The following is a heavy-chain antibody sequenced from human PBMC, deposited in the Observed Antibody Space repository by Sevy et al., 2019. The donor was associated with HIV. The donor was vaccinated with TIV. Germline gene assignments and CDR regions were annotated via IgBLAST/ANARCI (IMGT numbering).Heavy chain of an antibody. V-gene: IGHV2-70*11. CDR2: IDWDDDK. D-gene: IGHD3-22*01. Sequence: SGPTLVKPTQTLTLTCTFSGFSLSTSGMCVSWIRQPPGKALEWLARIDWDDDKYYSTSLKTRLTISKDTSKNQVVLTMTNMDPVDTATYYCARILVDDSSGYWLGPLDYWGQGTLVTVSS. CDR1: GFSLSTSGMC. J-gene: IGHJ4*02. CDR3: ARILVDDSSGYWLGPLDY.